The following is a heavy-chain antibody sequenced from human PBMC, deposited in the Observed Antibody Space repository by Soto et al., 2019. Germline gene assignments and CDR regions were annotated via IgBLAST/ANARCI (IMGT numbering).Heavy chain of an antibody. D-gene: IGHD6-19*01. CDR1: GFSFSSYA. J-gene: IGHJ4*02. Sequence: EVQLLDSGGGLVQPGASLRLSCAASGFSFSSYAMSWVRQAPGKGLEWVSGISGSGGSTYYADSVKGRFTISRDNSKNTLYLQMNSLRAEDTAVYYCAKEEGYSSGWTEIDYWGQGTLVTVSS. CDR3: AKEEGYSSGWTEIDY. CDR2: ISGSGGST. V-gene: IGHV3-23*01.